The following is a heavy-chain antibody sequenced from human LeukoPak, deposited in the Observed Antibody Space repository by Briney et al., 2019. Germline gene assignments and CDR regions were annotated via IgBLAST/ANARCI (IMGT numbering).Heavy chain of an antibody. Sequence: SETLSLTCTVSGYSISSGYYWGWIRQPPGKGLERIGSIYYSGGTYYNPSLKSRVTISVDTSKSQFSLKLSSVTAADAALYYCARDRWFGESHYFDYWGQGTLVTVSS. CDR3: ARDRWFGESHYFDY. CDR1: GYSISSGYY. J-gene: IGHJ4*02. V-gene: IGHV4-38-2*02. D-gene: IGHD3-10*01. CDR2: IYYSGGT.